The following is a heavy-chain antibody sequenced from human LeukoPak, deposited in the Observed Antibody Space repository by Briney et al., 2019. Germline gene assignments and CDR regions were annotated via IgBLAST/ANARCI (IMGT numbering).Heavy chain of an antibody. V-gene: IGHV4-59*12. J-gene: IGHJ1*01. CDR2: IYYSGST. CDR1: GGSISSYY. D-gene: IGHD3-16*01. Sequence: SETLSLTCTVSGGSISSYYWSWIRQPPGKGLEWIGYIYYSGSTNYNPSLKSRVTISVDTSKNQFSPELSSVTAADTAVYYCARGRERLGDRARYFQHWGQGTLVTVSS. CDR3: ARGRERLGDRARYFQH.